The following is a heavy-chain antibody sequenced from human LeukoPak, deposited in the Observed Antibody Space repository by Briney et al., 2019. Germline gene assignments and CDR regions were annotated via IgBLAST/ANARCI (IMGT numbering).Heavy chain of an antibody. Sequence: PSETLSLTCTVSGGSVSSGSYYWSWIRQPPGKGLEWIGYIYYSGSTNYNPSLKSRVTISVDTSKNQFSLKLSSVTAADTAVYYCARATEYYDYAWGSYRYYFDYWGQGTLVTVSS. CDR1: GGSVSSGSYY. D-gene: IGHD3-16*02. CDR3: ARATEYYDYAWGSYRYYFDY. J-gene: IGHJ4*02. V-gene: IGHV4-61*01. CDR2: IYYSGST.